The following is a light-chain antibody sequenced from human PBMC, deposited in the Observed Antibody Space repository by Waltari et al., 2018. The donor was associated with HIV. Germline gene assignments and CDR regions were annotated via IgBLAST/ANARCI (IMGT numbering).Light chain of an antibody. CDR2: DVT. V-gene: IGLV2-11*01. Sequence: QSALTQPRSVSGSPGRSVTISCTGTSSDVGAYNYVSWYQQHPGSAPKLLIYDVTKRPSGVPDRFSGYKSDMTASLTISGLRAADEADYFCCSYTGSFNLVFGGGTSLTVL. CDR1: SSDVGAYNY. CDR3: CSYTGSFNLV. J-gene: IGLJ3*02.